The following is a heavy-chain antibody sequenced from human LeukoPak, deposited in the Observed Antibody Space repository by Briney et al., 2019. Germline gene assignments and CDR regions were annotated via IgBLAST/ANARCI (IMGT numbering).Heavy chain of an antibody. CDR2: IKSKTDGGTT. V-gene: IGHV3-15*01. D-gene: IGHD3-3*01. Sequence: GGSLRLSCAASGFTFSNAWMSWVRQAPGKGLEWVGRIKSKTDGGTTDYAAPVKGRFTISRDDSKNTLYLQMNSLKTEDTAVYYCTKTYYDFWSGYRFDYWGQGTLVTVSS. CDR3: TKTYYDFWSGYRFDY. CDR1: GFTFSNAW. J-gene: IGHJ4*02.